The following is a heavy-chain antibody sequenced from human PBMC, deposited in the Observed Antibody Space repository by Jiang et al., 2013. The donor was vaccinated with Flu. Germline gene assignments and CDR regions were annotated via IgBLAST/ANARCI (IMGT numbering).Heavy chain of an antibody. Sequence: QSGSELKKPGASVKVSCKASGYTFTSYAMNWVRQAPGQGLEWMGWINTNTGNPTYAQGFTGRFVFSLDTSVSTAYLQICGLKAEDTAVYYCARGEYQLLYGFYYYYGMDVWGQGTTVTVSS. D-gene: IGHD2-2*02. CDR3: ARGEYQLLYGFYYYYGMDV. CDR1: GYTFTSYA. J-gene: IGHJ6*02. CDR2: INTNTGNP. V-gene: IGHV7-4-1*01.